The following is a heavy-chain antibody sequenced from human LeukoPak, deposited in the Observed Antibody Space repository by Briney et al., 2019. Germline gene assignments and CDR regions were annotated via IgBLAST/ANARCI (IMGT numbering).Heavy chain of an antibody. D-gene: IGHD3-22*01. V-gene: IGHV1-8*01. CDR2: MNPNSGNT. CDR3: AREAVSGYYDSSGYYISGFDP. CDR1: GYTFTSYD. J-gene: IGHJ5*02. Sequence: GASVKVSCKASGYTFTSYDINWVRQATGQGLEWMGWMNPNSGNTGYAQKFQGRVTMTRNTSISTAYMELSSLRSEDTAVYYCAREAVSGYYDSSGYYISGFDPWGQGTLVTVSS.